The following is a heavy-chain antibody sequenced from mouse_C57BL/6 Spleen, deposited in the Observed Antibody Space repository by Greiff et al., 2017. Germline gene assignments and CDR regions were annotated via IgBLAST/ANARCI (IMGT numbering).Heavy chain of an antibody. D-gene: IGHD2-4*01. CDR2: IRSKSNNYAT. CDR3: VGGENYDYDGAMDY. J-gene: IGHJ4*01. Sequence: EVMLVESGGGLVQPKGSLKLSCAASGFSFNTYAMNWVRQAPGKGLEWVARIRSKSNNYATYYADSVKDRFTISRDDSESMLYLQMNNLKTEDTAMYYCVGGENYDYDGAMDYWGQGTSVTVSS. V-gene: IGHV10-1*01. CDR1: GFSFNTYA.